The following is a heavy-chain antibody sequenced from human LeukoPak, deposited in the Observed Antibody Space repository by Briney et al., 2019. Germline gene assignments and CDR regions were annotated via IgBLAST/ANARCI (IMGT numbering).Heavy chain of an antibody. Sequence: SETLSLTCTVSGGSITTYYWSWIRQPPGKGLEWIGFIYYSGYTNYIPSLKSRVTISVDTSKNQFSLNLSSVTAADTAVYYCARVEMATVMIDFWGQGTLVTVSS. D-gene: IGHD5-24*01. V-gene: IGHV4-59*08. CDR2: IYYSGYT. CDR1: GGSITTYY. J-gene: IGHJ4*02. CDR3: ARVEMATVMIDF.